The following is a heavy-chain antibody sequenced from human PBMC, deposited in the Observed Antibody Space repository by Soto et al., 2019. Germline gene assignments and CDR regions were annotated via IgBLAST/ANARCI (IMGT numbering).Heavy chain of an antibody. Sequence: PGGSLRLSCAASGFTFSNYNMNWVRQAPGKGLEWVSYISSSSTIYYADSVKGRFTISRDNAKNSLYLQMNSLRDDDTAVYYCAREFFYDYWGQGTPVTV. CDR2: ISSSSTI. CDR3: AREFFYDY. D-gene: IGHD3-3*01. CDR1: GFTFSNYN. V-gene: IGHV3-48*02. J-gene: IGHJ4*02.